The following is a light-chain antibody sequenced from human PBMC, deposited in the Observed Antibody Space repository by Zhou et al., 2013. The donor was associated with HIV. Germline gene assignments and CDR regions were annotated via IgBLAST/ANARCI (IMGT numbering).Light chain of an antibody. CDR3: QQYYSYPWT. V-gene: IGKV3-15*01. J-gene: IGKJ1*01. CDR2: GAS. Sequence: KVMTQSPATLSVSPGERATLSCRASQSVSSNLAWYQQKPGQAPRLLIYGASTRATGIPARFSGSGSGTEFTLTISSLQSEDFATYYCQQYYSYPWTFGQGTKVEIK. CDR1: QSVSSN.